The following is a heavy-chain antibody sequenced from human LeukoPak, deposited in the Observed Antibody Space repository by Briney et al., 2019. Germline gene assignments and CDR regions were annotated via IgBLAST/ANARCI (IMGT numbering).Heavy chain of an antibody. J-gene: IGHJ4*02. CDR2: INVDSTDI. Sequence: GGSLRLSCAASGFPFSLYAMNWVRQAPGKGLEWVSYINVDSTDIHYADSVKGRFSISRDSARNTLYLQLSSLRAEDTAVYYCARDTFQPGLIDSWGQGTLVTVSS. CDR3: ARDTFQPGLIDS. D-gene: IGHD2-2*01. V-gene: IGHV3-21*05. CDR1: GFPFSLYA.